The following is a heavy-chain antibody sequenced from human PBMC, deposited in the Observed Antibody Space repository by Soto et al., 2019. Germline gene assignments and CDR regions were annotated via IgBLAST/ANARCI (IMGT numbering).Heavy chain of an antibody. CDR3: ARAGTNMVQFDH. J-gene: IGHJ4*02. D-gene: IGHD3-10*01. V-gene: IGHV4-59*01. CDR2: IYYSGST. CDR1: GGSINSYF. Sequence: QVQLQESGPGLVRPSETLSLTCTVSGGSINSYFWSWIRQSPGKGLEWIGHIYYSGSTSYSPSLTSRVSISVDTSKNQFSLEVHSVTAADTAVYYCARAGTNMVQFDHWGQGTLVTVSS.